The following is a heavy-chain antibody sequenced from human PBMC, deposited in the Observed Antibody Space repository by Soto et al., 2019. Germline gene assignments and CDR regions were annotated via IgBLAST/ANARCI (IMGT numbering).Heavy chain of an antibody. CDR2: INAANGDT. CDR3: VRRHVSATGIDWFDP. V-gene: IGHV1-3*01. Sequence: ASVKSSCKASGYTFTSYGIHWVRQAPGQRLEWMGWINAANGDTKYSPKFQGRVTITRDTSASTAYMELSSLRSEDTAVYYCVRRHVSATGIDWFDPWGKGTLVNVPP. D-gene: IGHD6-13*01. CDR1: GYTFTSYG. J-gene: IGHJ5*02.